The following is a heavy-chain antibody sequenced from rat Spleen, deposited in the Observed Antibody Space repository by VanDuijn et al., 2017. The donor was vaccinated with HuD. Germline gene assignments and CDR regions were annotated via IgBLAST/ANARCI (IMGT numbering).Heavy chain of an antibody. CDR2: ISTGGGNT. CDR3: ARGDNNYGWFAY. D-gene: IGHD1-10*01. Sequence: EVQLVESGGGLVQPGRSMKLSCAASGFTFSNYYMAWVRQAPTKGLAWVASISTGGGNTYYRDSVKGRFTISRDNAKSTLYLQMDSLRSEDTATYYCARGDNNYGWFAYWGQGTLVTVSS. J-gene: IGHJ3*01. CDR1: GFTFSNYY. V-gene: IGHV5-25*01.